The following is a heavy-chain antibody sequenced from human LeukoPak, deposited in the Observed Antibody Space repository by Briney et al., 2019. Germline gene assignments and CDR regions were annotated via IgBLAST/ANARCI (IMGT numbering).Heavy chain of an antibody. J-gene: IGHJ4*02. CDR2: ISGSGGST. D-gene: IGHD6-13*01. Sequence: GGSLRLSCAASGFTFSSYAMSWVRQAPGKGLEWVSAISGSGGSTYYADSVKGRFTISRDNSKNTLYLQMNSLRAEDTAVYYCAKSSDSSSWYSVNFDYWGQGTLVTVSS. CDR3: AKSSDSSSWYSVNFDY. CDR1: GFTFSSYA. V-gene: IGHV3-23*01.